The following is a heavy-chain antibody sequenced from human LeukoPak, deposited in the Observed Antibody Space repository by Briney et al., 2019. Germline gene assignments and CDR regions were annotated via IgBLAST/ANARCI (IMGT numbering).Heavy chain of an antibody. V-gene: IGHV3-30*04. D-gene: IGHD3-10*01. CDR1: GFTYRSYP. J-gene: IGHJ5*02. CDR2: ISYDGSNK. Sequence: GGPLRLPCGACGFTYRSYPMLCVRQAPGKGLVGGAVISYDGSNKYCAASVKGRFTISRDKSKNTLYLQMSSLTAEDTALYYCVRSHHPGGWFDPWGQGTLVTVSS. CDR3: VRSHHPGGWFDP.